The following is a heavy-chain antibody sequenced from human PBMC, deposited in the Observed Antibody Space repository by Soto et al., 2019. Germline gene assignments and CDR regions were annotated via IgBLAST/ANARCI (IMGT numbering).Heavy chain of an antibody. D-gene: IGHD1-1*01. V-gene: IGHV2-5*02. Sequence: ITLKESSPTLVKPTQTLTLTCSFSGFSLYTGGVGVGWIRQPPGKALEWLALLYWDDTRRYNPSLKNTLTIAKDTSENQVVLTVTDMGPVDTGTDFCAHYTTDTYFDVWGKGATGNVSS. CDR1: GFSLYTGGVG. CDR3: AHYTTDTYFDV. CDR2: LYWDDTR. J-gene: IGHJ6*04.